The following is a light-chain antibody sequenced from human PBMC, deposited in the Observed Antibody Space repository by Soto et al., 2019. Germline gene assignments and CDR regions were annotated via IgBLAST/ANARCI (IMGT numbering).Light chain of an antibody. CDR1: SSDVGGYNY. V-gene: IGLV2-14*01. J-gene: IGLJ1*01. Sequence: QSALTQPASVSGSPGQSIPISCIGSSSDVGGYNYVSWHQQHPGKAPKVVIYDVSNRPSGVSDRFSGSKSGNTASLTISGLQAEDEADYYCSSYTSSSTYVFGTGTKVTVL. CDR3: SSYTSSSTYV. CDR2: DVS.